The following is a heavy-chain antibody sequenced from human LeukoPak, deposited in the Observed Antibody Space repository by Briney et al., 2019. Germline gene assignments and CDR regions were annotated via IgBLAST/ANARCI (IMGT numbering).Heavy chain of an antibody. D-gene: IGHD3-22*01. V-gene: IGHV1-46*01. J-gene: IGHJ4*02. CDR1: GYTFTSYY. Sequence: ASVKVSCKASGYTFTSYYMHWVRQAPGQGPEWMGIINPSGGSTSYAQKFQGRVTMTRDTSTSTVYMELSSLRSEDTAVYYCARAMIVGRPTFYFDYWGQGTLVTVSS. CDR2: INPSGGST. CDR3: ARAMIVGRPTFYFDY.